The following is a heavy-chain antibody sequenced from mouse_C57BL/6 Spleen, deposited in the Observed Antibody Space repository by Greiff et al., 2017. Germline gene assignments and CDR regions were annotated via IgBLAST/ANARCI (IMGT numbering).Heavy chain of an antibody. D-gene: IGHD1-1*01. V-gene: IGHV1-55*01. CDR1: GYTFTSYW. J-gene: IGHJ3*01. CDR3: ARDFYYYGSSPAWFAY. Sequence: QVQLQQPGAELVKPGASVKMSCKASGYTFTSYWITWVKQRPGQGLEWIGDIYPGSGSTNYNEKFKSKATLTVDTSSSTAYMQLSSLTSEDSAVYYCARDFYYYGSSPAWFAYWGQGTLVTVSA. CDR2: IYPGSGST.